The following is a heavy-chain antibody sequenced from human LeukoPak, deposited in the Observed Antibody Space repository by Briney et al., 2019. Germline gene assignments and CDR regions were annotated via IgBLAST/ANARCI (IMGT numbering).Heavy chain of an antibody. CDR3: ARDLSPYNWNHEADY. D-gene: IGHD1-14*01. V-gene: IGHV3-21*01. CDR1: GFTFSSYS. Sequence: PGGSLRLSCAASGFTFSSYSMNWVRQAPGKGLEWVSSISSSSSYIYYADSEKGRFTISRDNAKNSLYLQMNSLRAEDTAVYYCARDLSPYNWNHEADYWGQGTLVTVSS. J-gene: IGHJ4*02. CDR2: ISSSSSYI.